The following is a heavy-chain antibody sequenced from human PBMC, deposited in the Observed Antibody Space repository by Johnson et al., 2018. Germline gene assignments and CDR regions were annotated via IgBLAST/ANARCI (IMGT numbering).Heavy chain of an antibody. CDR3: AREMGVYGSGSHDAFDI. D-gene: IGHD3-10*01. J-gene: IGHJ3*02. Sequence: VQLVQSGGGLVQXGGSXRLXCAAFGFTFTNYAMSWVRQAPGKGLEWVSGISGSGGSTYYADSVKGRFPISRDNSKNTLYLQMNSLRAEDTAVYYCAREMGVYGSGSHDAFDIWGQGTMVIVSS. V-gene: IGHV3-23*04. CDR2: ISGSGGST. CDR1: GFTFTNYA.